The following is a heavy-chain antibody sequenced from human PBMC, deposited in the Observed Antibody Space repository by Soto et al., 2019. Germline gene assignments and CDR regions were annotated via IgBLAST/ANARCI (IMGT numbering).Heavy chain of an antibody. Sequence: EGQLVESGGGLVKPGGSLRLSCAASGFTVSNAWMTWVRQAPGKGLEWVAHIKSKPHGGTTEYAPAVKDRFTLSRDDSTNMAYLQMNSLKPDDTAVYYCTTWITEAAGSDPGDCWGRGSLVTVSS. CDR3: TTWITEAAGSDPGDC. CDR2: IKSKPHGGTT. CDR1: GFTVSNAW. V-gene: IGHV3-15*05. D-gene: IGHD6-25*01. J-gene: IGHJ4*02.